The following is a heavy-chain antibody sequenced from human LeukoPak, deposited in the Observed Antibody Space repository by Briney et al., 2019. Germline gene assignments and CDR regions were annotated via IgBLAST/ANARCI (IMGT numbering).Heavy chain of an antibody. V-gene: IGHV3-23*01. CDR2: VSGSGGST. Sequence: GGSLRLSCAASGFTFSSYAMSWVRQAPGKGLEWVSAVSGSGGSTYYADSVKGRFAISRDTSKNTLYLRMNSLRAEDTAVYYCAKNPDAARGYSFFDYWGQGTLVTVSS. CDR1: GFTFSSYA. D-gene: IGHD5-18*01. CDR3: AKNPDAARGYSFFDY. J-gene: IGHJ4*02.